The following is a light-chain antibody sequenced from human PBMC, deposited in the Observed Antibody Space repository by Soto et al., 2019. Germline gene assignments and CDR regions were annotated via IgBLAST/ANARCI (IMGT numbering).Light chain of an antibody. CDR1: QSIRNN. J-gene: IGKJ5*01. CDR2: YAS. CDR3: QQYNNWPPIT. Sequence: EIMMTQSPATLSVSPXEXATXXCRASQSIRNNLAWYQQKPGQAPRLLIYYASTRATGIPARFSGSGSGTEFTLTISSLQSEDFALYYCQQYNNWPPITFGQGTRLEIK. V-gene: IGKV3-15*01.